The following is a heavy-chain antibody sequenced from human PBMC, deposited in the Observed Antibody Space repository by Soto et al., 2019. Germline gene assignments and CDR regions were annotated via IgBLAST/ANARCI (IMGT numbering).Heavy chain of an antibody. CDR1: GGSISSGDYY. CDR3: ARWWSGSRQGFDP. D-gene: IGHD3-3*01. Sequence: TLSLTCTVSGGSISSGDYYWSWIRQHPGKGLEWIGYIYYSGSTYYNPSLKSRVTISVDTSKNQFSLKLSSVTAADTAVYYCARWWSGSRQGFDPWGQGTLVTV. CDR2: IYYSGST. V-gene: IGHV4-31*03. J-gene: IGHJ5*02.